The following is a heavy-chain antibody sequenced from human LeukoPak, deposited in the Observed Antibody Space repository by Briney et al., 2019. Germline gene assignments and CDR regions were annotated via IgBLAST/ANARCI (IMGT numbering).Heavy chain of an antibody. D-gene: IGHD3-10*01. CDR1: GFNFSTYW. CDR3: VTDQTGRHPYFFDY. CDR2: IKEDGSEI. V-gene: IGHV3-7*01. J-gene: IGHJ4*02. Sequence: GGSLRLSCAASGFNFSTYWMTWVRQVPGKGLEWVANIKEDGSEIYYVDAVKGRFSISRDNAKTSLYLQMNNLSVADTAVYYCVTDQTGRHPYFFDYWGQGTLVPVSS.